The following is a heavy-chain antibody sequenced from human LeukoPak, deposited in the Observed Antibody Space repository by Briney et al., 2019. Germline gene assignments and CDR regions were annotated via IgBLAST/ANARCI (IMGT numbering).Heavy chain of an antibody. CDR2: IHYNGSP. D-gene: IGHD6-13*01. J-gene: IGHJ4*02. Sequence: SSEPLSLTCTVSGGSISSYSWSWLRQPPGKGLEWIGYIHYNGSPNYNPSLKSRVTISVDTSKNQFSLKLSSVTAADTAVYYCARVSAAGGTRLFDYWGQGTLVTVSS. CDR3: ARVSAAGGTRLFDY. V-gene: IGHV4-59*01. CDR1: GGSISSYS.